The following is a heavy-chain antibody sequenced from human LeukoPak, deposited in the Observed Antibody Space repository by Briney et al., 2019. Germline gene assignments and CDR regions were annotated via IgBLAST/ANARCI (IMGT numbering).Heavy chain of an antibody. D-gene: IGHD3-10*01. CDR3: AKVVVRGGARGTYYFDY. CDR2: ISGSGGST. V-gene: IGHV3-23*01. J-gene: IGHJ4*02. CDR1: GFTFSSYA. Sequence: GGSLRLSCAASGFTFSSYAMSWVRQAPGKGLEWVSVISGSGGSTYYADSVKGRFTISRDNSKNTLYLQMNSLRAEDTAVYYCAKVVVRGGARGTYYFDYWGQGTLVTVSS.